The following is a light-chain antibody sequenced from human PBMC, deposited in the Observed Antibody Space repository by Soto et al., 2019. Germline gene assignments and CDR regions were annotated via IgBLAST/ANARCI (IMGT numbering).Light chain of an antibody. Sequence: QSVLTQPRSVSGSPGQSVTISCTGTSSDVGGYSYVSWYQQHPGKAPKLMMYDVKTRPSGIPDRFSGSKSGNTASLTISGLQAEDEADYYCFSYAGSYSLCFGSGTKLTVL. CDR2: DVK. V-gene: IGLV2-11*01. J-gene: IGLJ1*01. CDR1: SSDVGGYSY. CDR3: FSYAGSYSLC.